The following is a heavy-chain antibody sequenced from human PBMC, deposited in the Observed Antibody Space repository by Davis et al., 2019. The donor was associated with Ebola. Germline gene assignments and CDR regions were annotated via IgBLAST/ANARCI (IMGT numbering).Heavy chain of an antibody. CDR1: GGSISSGGTY. Sequence: LRLSCTVSGGSISSGGTYWSWVRQHPGKGLEWIGHIFYSGTTQYNPSLKSRLTMSLDTSKNQFSLKLSSVTAADSAVYFCARGKGSGWSVWFGPWGQGTLVPVSS. V-gene: IGHV4-31*03. J-gene: IGHJ5*02. CDR2: IFYSGTT. D-gene: IGHD6-19*01. CDR3: ARGKGSGWSVWFGP.